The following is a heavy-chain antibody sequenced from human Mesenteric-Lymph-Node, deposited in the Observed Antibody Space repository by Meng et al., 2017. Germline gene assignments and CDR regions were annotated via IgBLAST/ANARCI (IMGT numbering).Heavy chain of an antibody. Sequence: ASVKVSCKASGYTFTSYYMHWVRQAPGQGLEWMGIINPSGGSTSYAQKFQGRVTMTRDTSTSTVYMELSSLRSEDTAVYYCARWSYCGGDCYSITGNGMDVWGQGTTVTVSS. D-gene: IGHD2-21*02. CDR2: INPSGGST. CDR1: GYTFTSYY. CDR3: ARWSYCGGDCYSITGNGMDV. J-gene: IGHJ6*02. V-gene: IGHV1-46*01.